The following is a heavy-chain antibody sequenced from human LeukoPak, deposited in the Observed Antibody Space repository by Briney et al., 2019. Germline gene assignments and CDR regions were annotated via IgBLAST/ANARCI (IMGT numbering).Heavy chain of an antibody. D-gene: IGHD3-22*01. CDR2: ISGSGGST. J-gene: IGHJ4*02. CDR3: AKEKALVVITYFDY. CDR1: GFPFSSYS. Sequence: GGSLRLSCAASGFPFSSYSMTWVRQAPGKGLEWVSAISGSGGSTYYADSVKGRFTISRDNSKNTLYLQVNSLRAEDTAVYYCAKEKALVVITYFDYWGQGTLVTVSS. V-gene: IGHV3-23*01.